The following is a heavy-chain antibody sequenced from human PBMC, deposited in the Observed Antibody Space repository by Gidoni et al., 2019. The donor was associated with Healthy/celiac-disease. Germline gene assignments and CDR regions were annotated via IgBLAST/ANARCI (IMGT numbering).Heavy chain of an antibody. D-gene: IGHD4-17*01. V-gene: IGHV2-5*02. Sequence: QITLKESGPTLLKPTQTLTLTCTFSGFALSTSGVGVGWIRQPPGKALEWLALIYWDDDKRYSPSLKSRLTITKDTAKNQVVLTMTNRDPVDTATYYCAHSEFGIYGDPTFVLWCQGTLVTVSS. CDR2: IYWDDDK. J-gene: IGHJ4*02. CDR3: AHSEFGIYGDPTFVL. CDR1: GFALSTSGVG.